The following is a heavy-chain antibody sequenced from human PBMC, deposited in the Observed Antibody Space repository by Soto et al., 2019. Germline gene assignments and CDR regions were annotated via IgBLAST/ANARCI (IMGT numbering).Heavy chain of an antibody. V-gene: IGHV1-69*13. Sequence: SVKVSCKASGYTFSTYTITWVRQAPGQGLEWMGGIIPRSGTSNYAQKFQGRVTITADESTSTAYMELSSLRSEDTAVYYCAKFSLSHSSSWDHYYYYYYGMDVWGQGTTVTVSS. CDR3: AKFSLSHSSSWDHYYYYYYGMDV. CDR1: GYTFSTYT. CDR2: IIPRSGTS. D-gene: IGHD6-13*01. J-gene: IGHJ6*02.